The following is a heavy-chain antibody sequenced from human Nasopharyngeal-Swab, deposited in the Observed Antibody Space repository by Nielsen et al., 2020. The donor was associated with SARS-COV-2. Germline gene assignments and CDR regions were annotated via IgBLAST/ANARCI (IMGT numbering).Heavy chain of an antibody. V-gene: IGHV3-23*01. J-gene: IGHJ6*02. CDR1: GFTFSSYA. Sequence: GESLKISCAASGFTFSSYAMSWVRQAPGKGLEWVSAISGSGGSTYYADSVKGRFTISRDNSKNTLYLQMNSLRAEDTAVYYCASSPYYYYGMDVWGQGTTVTVSS. CDR3: ASSPYYYYGMDV. CDR2: ISGSGGST.